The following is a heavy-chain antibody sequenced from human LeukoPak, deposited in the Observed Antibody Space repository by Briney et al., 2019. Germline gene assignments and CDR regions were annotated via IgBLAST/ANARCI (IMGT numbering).Heavy chain of an antibody. Sequence: SVKVSCKASGYTFTSYDINWVRPATGQGLEWMGWMNPNSGNTGYAQKFQGRVTMTGNTSISTAYMELSSLRSEDTAVYYCASASQFSSCWTNYYYYMDVWGKGTTVTVSS. CDR3: ASASQFSSCWTNYYYYMDV. CDR1: GYTFTSYD. V-gene: IGHV1-8*01. D-gene: IGHD6-19*01. CDR2: MNPNSGNT. J-gene: IGHJ6*03.